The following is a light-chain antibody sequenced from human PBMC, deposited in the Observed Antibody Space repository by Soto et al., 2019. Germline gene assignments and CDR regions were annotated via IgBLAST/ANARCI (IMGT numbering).Light chain of an antibody. CDR3: ISYTSSSTWV. CDR2: DVS. J-gene: IGLJ3*02. CDR1: SSDVGGYNY. Sequence: QSALTQPASVSGSPGQSITISCTGTSSDVGGYNYVSWYQQHPGKVPKLMIYDVSDRPSGVSNRFSGSKSGNTASLTISGLQAEDEADYYCISYTSSSTWVFGGWTKLTVL. V-gene: IGLV2-14*01.